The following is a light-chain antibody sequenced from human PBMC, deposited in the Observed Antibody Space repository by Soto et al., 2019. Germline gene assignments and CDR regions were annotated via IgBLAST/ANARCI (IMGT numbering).Light chain of an antibody. Sequence: EIVLMPSPGTLSLSPGERATLSCRASQSVSSSFLAWYQQKPGQAPRLLIDGASSRATGTPDRFSGSGSGTDFTLTISRLEPEDFAVYYCQQYGTSPPLTFGGGTKVEIK. J-gene: IGKJ4*01. CDR3: QQYGTSPPLT. V-gene: IGKV3-20*01. CDR2: GAS. CDR1: QSVSSSF.